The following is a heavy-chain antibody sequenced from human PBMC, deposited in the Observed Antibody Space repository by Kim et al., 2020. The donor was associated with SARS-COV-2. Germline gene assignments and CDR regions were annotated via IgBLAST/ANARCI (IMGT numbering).Heavy chain of an antibody. J-gene: IGHJ6*03. D-gene: IGHD6-19*01. CDR1: GGSVSSGSYY. CDR2: IYYSGST. Sequence: SETLSLTCTVSGGSVSSGSYYWSWIRQPPGKGLEWIGYIYYSGSTNYNPSLKSRVTISVDTSKNQFSLKLSSVTAADTAVYYCARESGQQWLVQHSDYYYYYMDVWGKGTTVTVSS. CDR3: ARESGQQWLVQHSDYYYYYMDV. V-gene: IGHV4-61*01.